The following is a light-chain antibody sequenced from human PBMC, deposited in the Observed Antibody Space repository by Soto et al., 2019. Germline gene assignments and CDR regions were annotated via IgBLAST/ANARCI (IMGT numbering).Light chain of an antibody. CDR2: GAS. J-gene: IGKJ1*01. CDR3: QQYGSSPRT. V-gene: IGKV3-20*01. CDR1: QSVSSSF. Sequence: EIVLTQSPGTLSLSPGERATLSCRASQSVSSSFLAWYQQKVGQAPRLLIYGASSRATGIPARFSGSGSGTEFTLTISSLQSEDFAVYYCQQYGSSPRTFGQGTKVDIK.